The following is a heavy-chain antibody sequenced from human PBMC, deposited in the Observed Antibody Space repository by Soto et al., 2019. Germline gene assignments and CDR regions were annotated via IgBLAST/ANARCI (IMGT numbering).Heavy chain of an antibody. CDR3: AREGTNYDFWSGYYLYYYGVDV. CDR1: GYTFTSYG. Sequence: VKVSCKASGYTFTSYGISWVRQAPGQGLEWMGWISAYNGNTNCAQKLQGRVTMTTDTSTSTAYMELRSLRSDDTAVYYCAREGTNYDFWSGYYLYYYGVDVWGQGTTVTVSS. V-gene: IGHV1-18*04. CDR2: ISAYNGNT. J-gene: IGHJ6*02. D-gene: IGHD3-3*01.